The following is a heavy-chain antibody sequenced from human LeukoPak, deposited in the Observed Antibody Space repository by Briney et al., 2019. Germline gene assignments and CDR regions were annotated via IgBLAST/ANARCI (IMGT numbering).Heavy chain of an antibody. CDR1: GYTFTTYY. J-gene: IGHJ4*02. V-gene: IGHV1-46*01. CDR3: ARSEIADY. CDR2: INPSGGST. D-gene: IGHD1-14*01. Sequence: ASVKVSCKAAGYTFTTYYMHWVRQAPGQGLEWMGTINPSGGSTSYAQKFQGRVTMTRDTSTSTVYMELSSLRSDDTALYYCARSEIADYWGQGTLVTVSS.